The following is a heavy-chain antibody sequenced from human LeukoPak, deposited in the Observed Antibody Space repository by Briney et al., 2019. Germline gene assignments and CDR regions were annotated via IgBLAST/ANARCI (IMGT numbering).Heavy chain of an antibody. Sequence: GGSLRLSCTASGFAFSFFAMSWLRQPPGKGLEWVSTINANSGATSYAASVRGRFTISRDNSKNTLYLQVNTLRADDTATYYCAKPVSGGLAVTADWFHPWGQGTLVVASS. J-gene: IGHJ5*01. CDR2: INANSGAT. V-gene: IGHV3-23*01. CDR1: GFAFSFFA. D-gene: IGHD6-19*01. CDR3: AKPVSGGLAVTADWFHP.